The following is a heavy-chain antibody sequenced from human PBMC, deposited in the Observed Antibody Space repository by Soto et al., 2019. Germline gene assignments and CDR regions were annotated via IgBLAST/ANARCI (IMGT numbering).Heavy chain of an antibody. CDR1: GGSISSSSYY. Sequence: QMQLQESGPGLVKTSETLSLTCTVSGGSISSSSYYWGWIRQPPGQGLEWLGTIYSLGNTYYNPSLKSRVTTSVDKSKSQLFLKLSSVTAPDTAVYYCARQIYDSSGYYYAYWGQGTLVTVSS. CDR3: ARQIYDSSGYYYAY. CDR2: IYSLGNT. V-gene: IGHV4-39*01. J-gene: IGHJ4*02. D-gene: IGHD3-22*01.